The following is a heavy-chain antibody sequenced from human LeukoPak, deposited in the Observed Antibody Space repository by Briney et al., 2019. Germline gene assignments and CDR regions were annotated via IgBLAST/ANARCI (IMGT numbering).Heavy chain of an antibody. CDR1: GFTFSSYG. Sequence: PGRSLRLSCAASGFTFSSYGMHWVRQAPGKGLEWVAVISYDGSNKYYADSVKGRFTISRDNSKNTLYLQMNSLRAEDTAVYYCAKSLPVSTYYFDYWGQGTLVTVSS. J-gene: IGHJ4*02. D-gene: IGHD2/OR15-2a*01. CDR2: ISYDGSNK. V-gene: IGHV3-30*18. CDR3: AKSLPVSTYYFDY.